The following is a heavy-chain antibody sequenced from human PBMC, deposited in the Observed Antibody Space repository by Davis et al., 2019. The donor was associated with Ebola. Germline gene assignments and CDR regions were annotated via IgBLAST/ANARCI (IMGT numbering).Heavy chain of an antibody. J-gene: IGHJ5*02. D-gene: IGHD2/OR15-2a*01. CDR3: ARGIRDGAGDWFDP. CDR1: GDSISDYY. Sequence: MPSETLSLTCPVSGDSISDYYWSWIRQPPGKGLEWIGDVYDSETTNYNPSLNSRVTMSVDTTNNQFFLKLSSVTAAETAVYYCARGIRDGAGDWFDPRGQGTLVTVSS. V-gene: IGHV4-59*01. CDR2: VYDSETT.